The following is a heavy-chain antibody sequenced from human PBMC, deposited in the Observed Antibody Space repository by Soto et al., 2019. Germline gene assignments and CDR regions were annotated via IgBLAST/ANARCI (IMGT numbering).Heavy chain of an antibody. CDR1: GFTFSSYA. CDR2: ISGSGGST. V-gene: IGHV3-23*01. CDR3: AKDLYSSSSGGYYYGMDV. D-gene: IGHD6-6*01. J-gene: IGHJ6*02. Sequence: PGESLKISCAASGFTFSSYAMSWVCQAPGKGLEWDSAISGSGGSTYYADSVKGRFTISRDNSKNTLYLQMNSLRAEDTAVYYCAKDLYSSSSGGYYYGMDVWGQGTTVTVSS.